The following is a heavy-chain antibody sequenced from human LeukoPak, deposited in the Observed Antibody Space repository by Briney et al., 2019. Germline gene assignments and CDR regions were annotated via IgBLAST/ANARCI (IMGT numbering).Heavy chain of an antibody. CDR3: ARGRFVYGSYRSRDAFDI. Sequence: SETLSLTCTVSGGSIRSGAHYWNWIRQHPGKGLEWIGEINHSGYTNYNPSLKSRVTISVDTSKNQFSLKLSSVTAADTAVYYCARGRFVYGSYRSRDAFDIWGQGTMVTVSS. CDR2: INHSGYT. D-gene: IGHD1-26*01. V-gene: IGHV4-34*01. J-gene: IGHJ3*02. CDR1: GGSIRSGAHY.